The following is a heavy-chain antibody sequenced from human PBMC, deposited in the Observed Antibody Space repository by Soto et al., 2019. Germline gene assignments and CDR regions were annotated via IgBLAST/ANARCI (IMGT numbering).Heavy chain of an antibody. D-gene: IGHD5-18*01. CDR3: ARDGDTAMVDYYYYYGVDV. CDR1: GGTFSSYA. CDR2: IIPIFGTA. Sequence: EASVKVSCKASGGTFSSYAISWVRQAPGQGLEWMGGIIPIFGTANYAQKFQGRVTITADESTSTAYMELSSLRSEDTAVYYCARDGDTAMVDYYYYYGVDVWGQGTTVTVSS. V-gene: IGHV1-69*13. J-gene: IGHJ6*02.